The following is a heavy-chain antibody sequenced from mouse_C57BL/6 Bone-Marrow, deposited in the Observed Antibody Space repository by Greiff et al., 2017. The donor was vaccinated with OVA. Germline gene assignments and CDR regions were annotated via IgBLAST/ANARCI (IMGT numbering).Heavy chain of an antibody. J-gene: IGHJ4*01. CDR1: GFTFSSYG. Sequence: EVMLVESGGDLVKPGGSLKLSCAASGFTFSSYGMSWVRQTPDKRLEWVATISSGGSYTYYPDSVKGRFTISRDNAKNTLYLQMSSLKSEDTAMYYCARHPSYSNYPYYYAMDYWGQGTSVTVSS. CDR3: ARHPSYSNYPYYYAMDY. V-gene: IGHV5-6*02. D-gene: IGHD2-5*01. CDR2: ISSGGSYT.